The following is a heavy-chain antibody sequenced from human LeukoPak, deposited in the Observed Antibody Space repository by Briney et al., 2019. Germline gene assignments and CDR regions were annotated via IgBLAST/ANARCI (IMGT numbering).Heavy chain of an antibody. V-gene: IGHV3-30*18. CDR3: AKDKGREGDY. CDR1: GFIFSSYG. J-gene: IGHJ4*02. Sequence: PGRSLRLSCAASGFIFSSYGMHWVRQAPGKGLEWVAVISADGIDKYYADSVKGRFTISRDNSKNTLYLQMSSLRPEDTAVYYCAKDKGREGDYWGQGNLVTVSS. CDR2: ISADGIDK.